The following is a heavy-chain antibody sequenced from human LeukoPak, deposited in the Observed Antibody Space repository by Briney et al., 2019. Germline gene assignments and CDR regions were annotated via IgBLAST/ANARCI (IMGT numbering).Heavy chain of an antibody. V-gene: IGHV4-4*02. J-gene: IGHJ4*02. CDR3: ARHYGP. Sequence: SGTLSLTCVVSGGSISSSNWWGWVRQSPEKGLEWIGEIVHSGSTDYNPSLKSRVTISVDNSENQFSLKLNSVTATDTAVYYCARHYGPWGQGTLVTVSS. D-gene: IGHD3-16*01. CDR1: GGSISSSNW. CDR2: IVHSGST.